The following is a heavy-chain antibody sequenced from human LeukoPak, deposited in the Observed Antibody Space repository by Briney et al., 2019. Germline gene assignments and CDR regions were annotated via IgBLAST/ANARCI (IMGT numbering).Heavy chain of an antibody. CDR3: AKVDTAMVGGLGGDYYYYYMDV. Sequence: ASVKVSCKASGYTFTSYYMHWVRQAPGQGLEWMGIINPSGGSTSYAQKFQGRVTMTRDTSTSTAYMELSRLRADDTTVYYCAKVDTAMVGGLGGDYYYYYMDVWGKGTTVTVSS. D-gene: IGHD5-18*01. J-gene: IGHJ6*03. CDR1: GYTFTSYY. V-gene: IGHV1-46*01. CDR2: INPSGGST.